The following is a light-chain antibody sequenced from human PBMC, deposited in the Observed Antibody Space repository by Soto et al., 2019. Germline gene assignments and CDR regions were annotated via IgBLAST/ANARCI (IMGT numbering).Light chain of an antibody. CDR1: QSLSSIN. CDR2: GTT. J-gene: IGKJ4*01. Sequence: EIVLTQSPGTLSLSPGERVTLSCRASQSLSSINVACFQQQPGQPRRLLIYGTTRRTTGTAEWISGRWCATDFPTTSSSLAPEDAAFYCRQQHNSWPLTFGGGTKVDTK. CDR3: QQHNSWPLT. V-gene: IGKV3-20*01.